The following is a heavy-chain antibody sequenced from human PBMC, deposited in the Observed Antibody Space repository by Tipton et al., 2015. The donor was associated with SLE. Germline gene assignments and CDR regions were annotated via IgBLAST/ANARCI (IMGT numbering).Heavy chain of an antibody. Sequence: TLSLTCTVSGGSISSSNYYWSWIRQPAGKGLEWIGRIYTSGSTNYNPSLKSRVTMSVDTSKNQFSLKLSSVTAADTAVYYCARESDDSSGYSDYWGQGTLVTVSS. D-gene: IGHD3-22*01. J-gene: IGHJ4*02. V-gene: IGHV4-61*02. CDR1: GGSISSSNYY. CDR2: IYTSGST. CDR3: ARESDDSSGYSDY.